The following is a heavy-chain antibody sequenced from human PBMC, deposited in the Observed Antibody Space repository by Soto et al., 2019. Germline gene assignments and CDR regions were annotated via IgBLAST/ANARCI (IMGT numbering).Heavy chain of an antibody. Sequence: GGSLRLSCAASGFTFSSYGMHWVRQAPGKGLEWVAVISYDGSNKYYADSVKGRFTISRDNSKNTLYLQMNSLRAEDTAVYYCAKVPQDQQGIDYYGMDVWGQGTTVTVSS. CDR2: ISYDGSNK. CDR1: GFTFSSYG. CDR3: AKVPQDQQGIDYYGMDV. J-gene: IGHJ6*02. V-gene: IGHV3-30*18. D-gene: IGHD7-27*01.